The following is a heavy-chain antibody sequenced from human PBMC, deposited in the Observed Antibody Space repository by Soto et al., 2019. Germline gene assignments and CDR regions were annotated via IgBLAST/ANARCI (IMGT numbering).Heavy chain of an antibody. V-gene: IGHV1-3*01. CDR2: RNPKTGNI. J-gene: IGHJ5*02. Sequence: QVRLLHFGAEVKRRGAQVKFSCRAPDYTFVDYALHWWRQAPGQGLEGVGWRNPKTGNIKSSHKFEDRVSITRDTATSTAYMELSGLRSEDTAVYFCTREAVVAENWFDPWGQGTLVTVSS. CDR3: TREAVVAENWFDP. CDR1: DYTFVDYA. D-gene: IGHD3-22*01.